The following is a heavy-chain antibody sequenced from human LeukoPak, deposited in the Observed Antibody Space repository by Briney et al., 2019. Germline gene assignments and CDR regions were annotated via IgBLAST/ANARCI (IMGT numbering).Heavy chain of an antibody. Sequence: GRSLRLSCAASGFTFHDYAMHWVRQTPGKGLEWVSGIGWDSGAKGYADSVKGRFTISRDNAKRSLYLQMNSLRPEDTALYYCTRIAAPLGFDYWGQGILVTVSS. J-gene: IGHJ4*02. V-gene: IGHV3-9*01. CDR1: GFTFHDYA. CDR2: IGWDSGAK. D-gene: IGHD6-6*01. CDR3: TRIAAPLGFDY.